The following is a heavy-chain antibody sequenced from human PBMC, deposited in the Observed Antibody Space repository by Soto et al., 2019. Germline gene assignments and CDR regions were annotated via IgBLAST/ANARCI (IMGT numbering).Heavy chain of an antibody. CDR2: IYYSGSP. CDR1: GGSISSYY. J-gene: IGHJ2*01. CDR3: AGGRDDYNGWYFDL. D-gene: IGHD4-4*01. V-gene: IGHV4-59*01. Sequence: SETLSLTGPVSGGSISSYYWSWIRQPPGKGLEWIGYIYYSGSPNYSPSLESRVTISEDTSKNQFSLKLSSVTAADTAIYYCAGGRDDYNGWYFDLWGRGTLVTVSS.